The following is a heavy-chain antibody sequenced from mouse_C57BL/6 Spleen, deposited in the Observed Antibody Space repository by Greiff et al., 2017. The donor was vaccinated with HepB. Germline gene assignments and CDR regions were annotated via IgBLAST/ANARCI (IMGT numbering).Heavy chain of an antibody. J-gene: IGHJ2*01. D-gene: IGHD1-1*01. CDR1: GFTFSDYG. CDR2: ISSGSSTI. V-gene: IGHV5-17*01. CDR3: ARDFYYGSSPFDY. Sequence: EVKVVESGGGLVKPGGSLKLSCAASGFTFSDYGMHWVRQAPEKGLEWVAYISSGSSTIYYADTVKGRFTISRDNAKNTLFLQMTSLRSEDTAMYYCARDFYYGSSPFDYWGQGTTLTVSS.